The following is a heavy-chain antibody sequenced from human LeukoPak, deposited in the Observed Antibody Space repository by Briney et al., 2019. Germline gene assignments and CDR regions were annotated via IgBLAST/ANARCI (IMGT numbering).Heavy chain of an antibody. Sequence: ASVKVSCKASGYTFTSYGISWARQAPGQGLEWMGWISAYNGNTNYAQKLQGRVTMTTDTSTSTAYMELRSLRSDDTAVYYCARDRIVVVPAAMGPNWFDPWGQGTLVTVSS. CDR1: GYTFTSYG. CDR3: ARDRIVVVPAAMGPNWFDP. J-gene: IGHJ5*02. V-gene: IGHV1-18*01. CDR2: ISAYNGNT. D-gene: IGHD2-2*01.